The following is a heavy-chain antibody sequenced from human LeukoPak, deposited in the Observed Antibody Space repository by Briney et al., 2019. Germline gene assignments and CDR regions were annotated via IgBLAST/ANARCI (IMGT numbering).Heavy chain of an antibody. Sequence: SETLSLTCTVSGGSINNYYWSWIRQTPGKGLEWIGYISNSGSTNYNPSLKTRVTISLDTSKNQFSLELSSVTAADTAVFYCARDTYDTLTGYFLFDYWGQGTLVTVSS. CDR3: ARDTYDTLTGYFLFDY. CDR1: GGSINNYY. V-gene: IGHV4-59*01. D-gene: IGHD3-9*01. J-gene: IGHJ4*02. CDR2: ISNSGST.